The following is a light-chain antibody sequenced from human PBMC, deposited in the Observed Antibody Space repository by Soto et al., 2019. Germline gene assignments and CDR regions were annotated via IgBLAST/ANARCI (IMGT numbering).Light chain of an antibody. CDR2: DAS. Sequence: EIVLTQSQATLSLSPGERATLSCRASQSVSSYLAWYQQKPGQAPRLLIYDASNRATGIPARFSGSGSGTDFTLPISSLEPEDFAVYYFQQRSNWPPLTFGGGTKVEIK. J-gene: IGKJ4*01. CDR3: QQRSNWPPLT. V-gene: IGKV3-11*01. CDR1: QSVSSY.